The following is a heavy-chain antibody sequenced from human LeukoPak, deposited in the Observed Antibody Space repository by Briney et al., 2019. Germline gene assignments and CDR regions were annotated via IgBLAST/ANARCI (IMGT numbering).Heavy chain of an antibody. Sequence: GGSLRLSCAASGFTFSSYAMSWVRQAPGKGLEWVSVIYSGGSTYYADSVKGRFTISRDNSKNTLFLQMNSLRADDTAVYYCAKDITIVGATSGDYFDYWGQGTLVTVSS. J-gene: IGHJ4*02. CDR3: AKDITIVGATSGDYFDY. CDR1: GFTFSSYA. D-gene: IGHD1-26*01. V-gene: IGHV3-23*03. CDR2: IYSGGST.